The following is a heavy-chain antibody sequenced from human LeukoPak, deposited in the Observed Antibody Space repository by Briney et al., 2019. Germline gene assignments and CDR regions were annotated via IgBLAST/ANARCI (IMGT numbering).Heavy chain of an antibody. J-gene: IGHJ4*02. Sequence: PGGSLRLSCAASGFTFSDYYMSWIRQAPGKGLEWVSYISSSGSTIYYADSVKGRFTISRDNAKDSLYLQMNSLRAEDTAVYYCARDRSDSYCFDYWGQGTLATVSS. V-gene: IGHV3-11*01. CDR2: ISSSGSTI. CDR1: GFTFSDYY. D-gene: IGHD2-21*01. CDR3: ARDRSDSYCFDY.